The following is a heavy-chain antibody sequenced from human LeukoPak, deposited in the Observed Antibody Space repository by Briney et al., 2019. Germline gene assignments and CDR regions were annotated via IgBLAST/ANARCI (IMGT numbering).Heavy chain of an antibody. D-gene: IGHD5-18*01. CDR2: ISGDGGST. J-gene: IGHJ4*02. CDR1: GFTFDDYA. CDR3: AKDNAYSYGPYYFGY. V-gene: IGHV3-43*02. Sequence: GGSLRLSCAASGFTFDDYAMHWVRQAPGKGLEWVSLISGDGGSTYYADSVKGRFTISRDNSKNSLYLQMNSLRTEDTALYYCAKDNAYSYGPYYFGYWGQGTLVTVSS.